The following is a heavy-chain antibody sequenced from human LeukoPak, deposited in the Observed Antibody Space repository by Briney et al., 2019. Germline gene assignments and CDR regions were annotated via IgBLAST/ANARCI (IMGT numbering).Heavy chain of an antibody. Sequence: PGGSLRLSCAASGFTFSDYYMSWIRQAPGKGLEWVSYISSSSSTIYYADSVKGRFTISRDNAKNSLYLQMNSLRAEDTAVYYCARDLSAGVLTPYSSLRGYWGQGTLVTVSS. J-gene: IGHJ4*02. CDR2: ISSSSSTI. CDR1: GFTFSDYY. V-gene: IGHV3-11*04. D-gene: IGHD6-13*01. CDR3: ARDLSAGVLTPYSSLRGY.